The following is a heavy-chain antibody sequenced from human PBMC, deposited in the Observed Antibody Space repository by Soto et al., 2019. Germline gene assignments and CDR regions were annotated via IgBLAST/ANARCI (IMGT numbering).Heavy chain of an antibody. CDR2: ISGSGGST. Sequence: PGGSLRLSCAASGFTFSSYAMSWVRQAPGKGLEWVSAISGSGGSTYYADSVKGRFTISRDNSKNTLYLQMNSLRAEDTAVYYCAKDRSGSYQPQYKYYYYYYGMEVWGQGTTVTVSS. CDR1: GFTFSSYA. CDR3: AKDRSGSYQPQYKYYYYYYGMEV. V-gene: IGHV3-23*01. D-gene: IGHD3-10*01. J-gene: IGHJ6*02.